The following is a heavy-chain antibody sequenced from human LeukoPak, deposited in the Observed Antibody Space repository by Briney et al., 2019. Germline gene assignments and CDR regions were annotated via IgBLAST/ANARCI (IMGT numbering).Heavy chain of an antibody. CDR1: GFTFDDHA. Sequence: PGRSLRLSCAASGFTFDDHAMHWVRHAPGKGLEWVSGISWNSGSIVYADSVKGRFTISRDNAKNSLYLQMNSLRAEDTAVYYCARVGSSGYFVLDAFDIWGQGTMVTVSS. D-gene: IGHD3-22*01. J-gene: IGHJ3*02. CDR3: ARVGSSGYFVLDAFDI. V-gene: IGHV3-9*01. CDR2: ISWNSGSI.